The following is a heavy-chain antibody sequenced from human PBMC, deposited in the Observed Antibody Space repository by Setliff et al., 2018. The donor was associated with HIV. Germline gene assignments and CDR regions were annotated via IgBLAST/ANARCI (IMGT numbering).Heavy chain of an antibody. CDR3: ARLGSGWSVGWFDP. Sequence: SETLSLTCTVSGSSISSNYYWAWIRQAPGKGLEWIGCIDASANTYYIPSLKSRATISIDTSKNQLSLKLRSVTAADTAVYYCARLGSGWSVGWFDPWGQGILVTVSS. CDR1: GSSISSNYY. D-gene: IGHD6-13*01. CDR2: IDASANT. V-gene: IGHV4-38-2*02. J-gene: IGHJ5*02.